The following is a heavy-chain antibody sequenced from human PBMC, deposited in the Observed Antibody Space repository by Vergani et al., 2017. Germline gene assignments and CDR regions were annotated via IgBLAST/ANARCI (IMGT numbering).Heavy chain of an antibody. CDR3: ANLRGYLVMSAFDI. CDR2: ISGRGCST. J-gene: IGHJ3*02. Sequence: EVQLLESGGGLVQPGGSLRLSCAASGFTFRSYAMSWVRQAPGKGLEGVSAISGRGCSTYYADSVKGRFTISRDNSKNTLYLQMNSLRAEDTAVYYCANLRGYLVMSAFDIWGQGTMVTVSS. D-gene: IGHD2-21*01. CDR1: GFTFRSYA. V-gene: IGHV3-23*01.